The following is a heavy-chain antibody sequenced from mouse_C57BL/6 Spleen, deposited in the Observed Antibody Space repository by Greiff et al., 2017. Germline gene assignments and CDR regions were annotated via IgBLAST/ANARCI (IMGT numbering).Heavy chain of an antibody. J-gene: IGHJ3*01. CDR2: INTNYGST. CDR1: GYSFTDYN. V-gene: IGHV1-39*01. CDR3: ERDDYSWFGY. D-gene: IGHD2-4*01. Sequence: EVQLQQSGPELVKPGASVKLSCTASGYSFTDYNMTWVKQSNGKSLEWIGVINTNYGSTSYNQKFKGESTLTVDQSSSTADMQLNSLTSEDAAVYDGERDDYSWFGYWGQGTLVTVSA.